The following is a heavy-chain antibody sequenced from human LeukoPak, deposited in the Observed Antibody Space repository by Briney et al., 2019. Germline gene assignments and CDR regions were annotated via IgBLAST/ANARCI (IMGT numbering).Heavy chain of an antibody. Sequence: SQTLSLTFAISRDSVSSNSAAWNWIRQSPSRGLEWLGRTYYRSKWYNDYAVSVKSRITINPDTSKNQFSLQLNSVTPEDTAVYYCARSPSRVRGVDYYGMDVWGQGTTVTVSS. CDR2: TYYRSKWYN. D-gene: IGHD3-10*01. CDR1: RDSVSSNSAA. CDR3: ARSPSRVRGVDYYGMDV. J-gene: IGHJ6*02. V-gene: IGHV6-1*01.